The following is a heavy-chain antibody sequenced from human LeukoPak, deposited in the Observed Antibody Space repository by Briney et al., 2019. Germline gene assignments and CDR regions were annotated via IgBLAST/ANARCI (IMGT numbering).Heavy chain of an antibody. V-gene: IGHV3-30-3*01. CDR1: GFTFSSYA. CDR3: ARGHYGMDV. CDR2: ISYDGSNK. J-gene: IGHJ6*02. Sequence: GGSLRLSCAASGFTFSSYAMHWVRQAPGKGLEWVAVISYDGSNKYYADSVKGRFTISRDNSKNTLYLQMNSLRAEDTAVYYCARGHYGMDVWGQGTTVTVSS.